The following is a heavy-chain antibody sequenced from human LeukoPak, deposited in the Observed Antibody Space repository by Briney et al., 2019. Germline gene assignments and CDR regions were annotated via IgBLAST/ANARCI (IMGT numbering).Heavy chain of an antibody. D-gene: IGHD3-10*01. CDR2: SNHSGST. V-gene: IGHV4-34*01. J-gene: IGHJ6*02. CDR3: ARGRITMVRGVIGPRYGMDV. CDR1: GGSFSGYY. Sequence: PSETLSLTCAVYGGSFSGYYWSWIRQPPGKGLEWIGESNHSGSTNYNPSLKSRVTISVDTSKNQFSLKLSSVTAADTAVYYCARGRITMVRGVIGPRYGMDVWGQGTTVTVSS.